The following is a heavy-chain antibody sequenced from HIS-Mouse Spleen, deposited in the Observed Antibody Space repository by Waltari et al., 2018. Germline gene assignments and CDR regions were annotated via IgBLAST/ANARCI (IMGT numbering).Heavy chain of an antibody. CDR3: ARGEGRELKVDY. Sequence: QVQLQESGPGLVKPSQTLSLTCTVSAGSISIGGYSWSCNRQHPGKGLEWIGYIYYSGSTYYNPSLKSRVTISVDTSKNQFSLKLSSVTAADTAVYYCARGEGRELKVDYWGQGTLVTVSS. CDR1: AGSISIGGYS. D-gene: IGHD1-7*01. J-gene: IGHJ4*02. CDR2: IYYSGST. V-gene: IGHV4-31*03.